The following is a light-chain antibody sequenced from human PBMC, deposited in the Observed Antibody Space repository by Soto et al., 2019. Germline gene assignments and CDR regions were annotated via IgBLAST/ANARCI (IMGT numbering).Light chain of an antibody. V-gene: IGKV3-20*01. CDR2: GAS. J-gene: IGKJ1*01. Sequence: TQSPSTLSATAGDRVTITCRASQSVSSSYLAWYQQKRGQAPRLLIYGASSRATGIPDRFSGSGSGTDFTLTISRLEPEDFAVYFCQQYGSPPQTFGQGTKVDIK. CDR3: QQYGSPPQT. CDR1: QSVSSSY.